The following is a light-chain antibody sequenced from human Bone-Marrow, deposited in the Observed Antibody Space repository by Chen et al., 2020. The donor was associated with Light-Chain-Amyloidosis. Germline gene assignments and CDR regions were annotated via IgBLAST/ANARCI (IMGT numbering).Light chain of an antibody. CDR2: DDS. V-gene: IGLV3-21*02. Sequence: SYVLTQPPSVSVAPGETARITGERRSNIGGKSVHWYQRKPGQAPVLVVFDDSHRPSGIPERFSGSNSGNTATLAVSRVEAGDEADYYCQVWDPSSDHWMFGGGTKLTVL. CDR1: NIGGKS. J-gene: IGLJ3*02. CDR3: QVWDPSSDHWM.